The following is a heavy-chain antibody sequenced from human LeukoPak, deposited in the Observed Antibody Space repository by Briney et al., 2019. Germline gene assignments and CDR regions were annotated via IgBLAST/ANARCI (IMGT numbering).Heavy chain of an antibody. CDR1: GFTFGDYA. CDR2: IRSKASGGTT. CDR3: RTFRGVDT. Sequence: GGSLRLSCTASGFTFGDYAMSWVRQAPGKGLEWVGFIRSKASGGTTEYAASVKGRFTISRDDSKSIAYLQMNSLKTEDTAVYYRRTFRGVDTWGQGTLVTVSS. D-gene: IGHD3-10*01. V-gene: IGHV3-49*04. J-gene: IGHJ5*02.